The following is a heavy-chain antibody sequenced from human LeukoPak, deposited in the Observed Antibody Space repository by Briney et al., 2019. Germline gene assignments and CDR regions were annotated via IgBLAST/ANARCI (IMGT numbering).Heavy chain of an antibody. D-gene: IGHD6-13*01. V-gene: IGHV1-18*01. J-gene: IGHJ5*02. CDR1: GYTFNSYG. CDR2: IHIYRGNT. Sequence: ASVKVSCKSSGYTFNSYGITWVRQAPGQGLEWMGWIHIYRGNTNYAQKFQGRVTMTTDISTSTVYMEVRGLRSDDTAMYYCARDVGITVADSFDPWGQGTLVTVSS. CDR3: ARDVGITVADSFDP.